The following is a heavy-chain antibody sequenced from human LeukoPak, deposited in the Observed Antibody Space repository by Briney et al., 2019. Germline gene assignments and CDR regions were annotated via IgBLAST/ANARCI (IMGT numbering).Heavy chain of an antibody. J-gene: IGHJ4*02. V-gene: IGHV3-11*01. Sequence: PGGSLRLSCAASGFTFSDYYMSWIRQAPGKGLELFSYISSNGSTIYYADFVKGRFTISRDNAKNSLYLQMNSLRAEDTAVYYCASPATYYGSGSYYYWGQGTLVTVSS. CDR3: ASPATYYGSGSYYY. CDR2: ISSNGSTI. D-gene: IGHD3-10*01. CDR1: GFTFSDYY.